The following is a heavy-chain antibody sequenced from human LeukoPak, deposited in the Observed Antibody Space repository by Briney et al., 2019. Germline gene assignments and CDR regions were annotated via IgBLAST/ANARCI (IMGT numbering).Heavy chain of an antibody. CDR3: ASLRRFLEWVPNTPNYYYYMDV. J-gene: IGHJ6*03. Sequence: PSETLSLTCAVYGGSFSGYYWSWIRQPPGKGLEWIGEINHSGSTNYNPSLKSRVTISVDTSKNQFSLKLSSVTAADTAVYYCASLRRFLEWVPNTPNYYYYMDVWGKGTTVTVSS. CDR1: GGSFSGYY. D-gene: IGHD3-3*01. CDR2: INHSGST. V-gene: IGHV4-34*01.